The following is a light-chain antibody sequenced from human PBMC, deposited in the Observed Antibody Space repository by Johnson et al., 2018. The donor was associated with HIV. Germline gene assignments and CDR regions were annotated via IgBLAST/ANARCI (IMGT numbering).Light chain of an antibody. V-gene: IGLV1-51*01. Sequence: QSVLTQPPSVSAAPGQKVTISCSGSSSNIGNNYVSWYQQLPGTAPKLLIYDNNKRPSGIPDRFSGSKSGTSATLGIPGPKPGDEADHYCGTWDSSLSAGIYVFGTGTKVTVL. CDR1: SSNIGNNY. CDR2: DNN. CDR3: GTWDSSLSAGIYV. J-gene: IGLJ1*01.